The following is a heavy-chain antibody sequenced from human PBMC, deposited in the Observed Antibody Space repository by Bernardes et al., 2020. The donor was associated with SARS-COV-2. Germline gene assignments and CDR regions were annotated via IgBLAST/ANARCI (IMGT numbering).Heavy chain of an antibody. CDR2: IFIGGCT. Sequence: GGFLGPPCAASGFTLSSNYLSWVPPAPGKGPGWGSVIFIGGCTHYADSVKGRFTISRDNSKNTLYLQMNSLRAEDTAVYYCARAYYYYDSSGARYNWFDPWGQGTLVTVSS. V-gene: IGHV3-66*01. CDR3: ARAYYYYDSSGARYNWFDP. CDR1: GFTLSSNY. D-gene: IGHD3-22*01. J-gene: IGHJ5*02.